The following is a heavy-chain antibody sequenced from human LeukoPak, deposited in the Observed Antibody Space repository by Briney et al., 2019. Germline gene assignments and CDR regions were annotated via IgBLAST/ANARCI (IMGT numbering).Heavy chain of an antibody. Sequence: SVKVSCKASGGTFSSYAISWVRQAPGQGLEWMGGIIPIFGTANYAQKFQGRVTITADKSTSTAYMELSSLRSEDTAVYYCATHPSPYSYGFQPLFGFDYWGQGTLVTVSS. CDR3: ATHPSPYSYGFQPLFGFDY. D-gene: IGHD5-18*01. CDR1: GGTFSSYA. V-gene: IGHV1-69*06. J-gene: IGHJ4*02. CDR2: IIPIFGTA.